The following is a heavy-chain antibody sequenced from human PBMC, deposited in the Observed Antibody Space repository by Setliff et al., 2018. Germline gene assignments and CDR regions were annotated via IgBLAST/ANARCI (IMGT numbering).Heavy chain of an antibody. V-gene: IGHV3-9*01. CDR3: VRDTTSGWMLTN. J-gene: IGHJ4*02. D-gene: IGHD6-25*01. Sequence: PGGSLRLSCAASGFPLYDYAMHWVRQAPGKGLEWVAGINWDGGNKVYADSVKGRFTISRDNARDSLYLQMNSLRAEDTAVYYCVRDTTSGWMLTNWGQGTLVTVSS. CDR2: INWDGGNK. CDR1: GFPLYDYA.